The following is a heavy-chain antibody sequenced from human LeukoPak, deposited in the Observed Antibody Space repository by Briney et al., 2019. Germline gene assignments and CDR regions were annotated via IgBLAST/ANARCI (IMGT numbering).Heavy chain of an antibody. CDR3: AKSRTTSSGSSDY. V-gene: IGHV1-46*01. CDR1: GYTFTSYY. Sequence: GASVKVSCKASGYTFTSYYIHWVRQAPGQGLEWMGIMNPSGGSASYAQKFRGRVIMTTDTSTTTVYMEMSNLSSEDTAMYYCAKSRTTSSGSSDYCGQGTLVTVSS. D-gene: IGHD3-22*01. J-gene: IGHJ4*02. CDR2: MNPSGGSA.